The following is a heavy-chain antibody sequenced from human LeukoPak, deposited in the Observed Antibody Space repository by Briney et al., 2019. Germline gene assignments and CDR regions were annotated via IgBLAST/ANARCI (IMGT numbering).Heavy chain of an antibody. CDR2: IYYSGST. J-gene: IGHJ4*02. CDR1: GGSISSSSYY. V-gene: IGHV4-39*01. D-gene: IGHD1-26*01. Sequence: TETLSLTCTVSGGSISSSSYYWGWIRQPPGKGLEWIGTIYYSGSTYYNPSLKSRVTISIDTSKNQFSLKLSSVTAADTAVYYCARQGSGNYLSPVNYWGQGTLVTVSS. CDR3: ARQGSGNYLSPVNY.